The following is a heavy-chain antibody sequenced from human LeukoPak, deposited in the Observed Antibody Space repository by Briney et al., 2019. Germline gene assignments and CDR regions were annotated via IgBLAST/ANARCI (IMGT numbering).Heavy chain of an antibody. CDR2: IYYSGST. Sequence: SETLSLTCTVSGGSISSYYWSWIRQPPGKGLEWIGYIYYSGSTNYNPSLKSRVTISVDTSKNQFSLKLSSVTAADTAVYYCARDATIVGATWGAFDIWGQGTMVTVSS. CDR3: ARDATIVGATWGAFDI. CDR1: GGSISSYY. V-gene: IGHV4-59*01. J-gene: IGHJ3*02. D-gene: IGHD1-26*01.